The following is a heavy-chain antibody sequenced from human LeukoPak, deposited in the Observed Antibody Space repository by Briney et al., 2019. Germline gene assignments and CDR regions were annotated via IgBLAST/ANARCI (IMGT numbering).Heavy chain of an antibody. CDR1: GFIFSNSY. V-gene: IGHV3-7*01. Sequence: GGSLRLSCAASGFIFSNSYMSWVRQAPSKGLEWVATLWPDGSDIYYLDSVKGRFTISRDNAEKSLYLHVNSLTVEDTAVYYCARLLGRVTTYDYWGQGTLVTVSS. J-gene: IGHJ4*02. CDR2: LWPDGSDI. D-gene: IGHD4-11*01. CDR3: ARLLGRVTTYDY.